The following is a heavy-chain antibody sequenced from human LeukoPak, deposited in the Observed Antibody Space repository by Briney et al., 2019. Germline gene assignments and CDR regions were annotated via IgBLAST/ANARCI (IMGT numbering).Heavy chain of an antibody. CDR3: TTGGVDIVVVPAAIKGYYYMDV. Sequence: GGSLRLSCAASGFTFSSYWMHWVRHAPGKGLVWVSRINSDGSSTSYADFVKGRFTISRDNAKNTLYLQMNSLRAEDTAVYYCTTGGVDIVVVPAAIKGYYYMDVWGKGTTVTVSS. CDR2: INSDGSST. D-gene: IGHD2-2*02. CDR1: GFTFSSYW. V-gene: IGHV3-74*01. J-gene: IGHJ6*03.